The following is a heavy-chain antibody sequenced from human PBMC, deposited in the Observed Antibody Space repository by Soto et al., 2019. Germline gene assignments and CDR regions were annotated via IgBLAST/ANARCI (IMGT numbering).Heavy chain of an antibody. D-gene: IGHD6-19*01. J-gene: IGHJ6*02. CDR3: ARASVASYYYGMDV. V-gene: IGHV1-3*01. CDR1: GYTFTSYA. CDR2: INAGNGNT. Sequence: ASVKVSCKASGYTFTSYAMHWVRQAPGQRLEWMGWINAGNGNTKYSQKFQGRVTITRDTSASTAYMELSSLRSEDTAVYYCARASVASYYYGMDVRGQGTTVTVSS.